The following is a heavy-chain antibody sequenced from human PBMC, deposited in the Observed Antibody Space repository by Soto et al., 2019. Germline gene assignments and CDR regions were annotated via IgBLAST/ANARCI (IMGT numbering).Heavy chain of an antibody. CDR2: IYYSGST. CDR3: ARGSFLIYGGNSQAFDY. Sequence: QVQLQESGPGLVKPSQTLSLTCTVSGGSISSGGYYWSWIRQHPGKGLEWIGYIYYSGSTYYNPSLKSRVTISVDTSKNQFSLKLSSVTAADTAVYYCARGSFLIYGGNSQAFDYWGQGTLVTVSS. V-gene: IGHV4-31*03. D-gene: IGHD4-17*01. J-gene: IGHJ4*02. CDR1: GGSISSGGYY.